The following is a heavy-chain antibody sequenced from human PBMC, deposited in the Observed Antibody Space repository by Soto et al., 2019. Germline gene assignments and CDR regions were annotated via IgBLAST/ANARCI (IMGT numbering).Heavy chain of an antibody. V-gene: IGHV3-23*01. CDR2: ISGSGDIT. CDR3: AKDRDDIEMVDAFGI. J-gene: IGHJ3*02. CDR1: XXXXXXXX. Sequence: EVQLLESGGGLVQPGXSXXXXXXXXXXXXXXXXMXWVRQAPGQGLDWVSAISGSGDITYYADSVKGRFTISRDNSKNTLYLQLNSLRAEDTAIYYCAKDRDDIEMVDAFGIWGQGTMVTVSS. D-gene: IGHD3-9*01.